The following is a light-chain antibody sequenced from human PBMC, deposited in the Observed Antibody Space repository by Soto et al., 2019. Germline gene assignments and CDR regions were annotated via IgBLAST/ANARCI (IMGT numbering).Light chain of an antibody. J-gene: IGLJ2*01. CDR2: DVT. CDR1: SCDIGTYNS. CDR3: TSYTTSSTLV. V-gene: IGLV2-14*01. Sequence: QCALTQPASVSGSPGQSITISCTGTSCDIGTYNSVSWYQQHAGKVPKLMIYDVTNRPSGVSDRFSGSKSGNTASLTISGLQAEDEADYYCTSYTTSSTLVFGGGTKLTAL.